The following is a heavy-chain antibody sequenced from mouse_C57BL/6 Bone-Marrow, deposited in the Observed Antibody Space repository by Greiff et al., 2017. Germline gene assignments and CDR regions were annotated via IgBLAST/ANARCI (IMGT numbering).Heavy chain of an antibody. J-gene: IGHJ2*01. V-gene: IGHV1-59*01. CDR3: ARGDYYYGRSCDY. Sequence: QVQLQQPGAELVRPGTSVKLSCKASGYTFTSYWMHWVKQRPGQGLEWIGVIDPSDSYTNYNQKFKGKATLTVDTSYSTASMPLSSLTSEDSAVYDCARGDYYYGRSCDYWGQGTTLTVSS. CDR1: GYTFTSYW. CDR2: IDPSDSYT. D-gene: IGHD1-1*01.